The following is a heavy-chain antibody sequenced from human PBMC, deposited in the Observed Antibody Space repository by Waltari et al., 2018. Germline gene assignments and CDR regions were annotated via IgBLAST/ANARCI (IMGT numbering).Heavy chain of an antibody. J-gene: IGHJ6*02. V-gene: IGHV1-69*01. CDR2: ISPIFDTA. D-gene: IGHD4-4*01. CDR3: ARGSSNHLHCYYYNGMDV. CDR1: VGTFSSSP. Sequence: VQLVASGAAVQKPRSSVRVSCRASVGTFSSSPIRGVGEARGQGVEWMGGISPIFDTANYAQKSQGRVTITAEESTSTAHMELSSLRAEDTAVYYYARGSSNHLHCYYYNGMDVWGQGTTVTVSS.